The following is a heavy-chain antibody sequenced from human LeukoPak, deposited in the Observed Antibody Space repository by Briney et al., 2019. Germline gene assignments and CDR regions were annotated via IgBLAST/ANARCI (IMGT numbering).Heavy chain of an antibody. CDR3: ARSLPAAIADAFDI. CDR1: GYNLTAYH. CDR2: INPDTGTT. J-gene: IGHJ3*02. V-gene: IGHV1-2*02. D-gene: IGHD2-2*01. Sequence: ASVKVSCKTSGYNLTAYHMHWVRQAPGQGLEWLGWINPDTGTTSLAQKFQGRVTLTRDTSISTAYMELSRLRSDDTAVYYCARSLPAAIADAFDIWGQGTMVTVSS.